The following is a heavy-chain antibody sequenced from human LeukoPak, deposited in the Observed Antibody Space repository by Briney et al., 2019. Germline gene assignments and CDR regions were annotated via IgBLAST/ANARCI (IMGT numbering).Heavy chain of an antibody. J-gene: IGHJ4*02. CDR3: ARGPPGTDGDYGVGDC. CDR2: IIPIFGTA. CDR1: GGTFSSYA. D-gene: IGHD4-17*01. Sequence: EASVKVSCEASGGTFSSYAISWVRHAPGQGLEWMGGIIPIFGTANYAQKFQGRVTITADESTSTAYMELSSLRSEDTAVYYCARGPPGTDGDYGVGDCWGQGTLVTVSS. V-gene: IGHV1-69*01.